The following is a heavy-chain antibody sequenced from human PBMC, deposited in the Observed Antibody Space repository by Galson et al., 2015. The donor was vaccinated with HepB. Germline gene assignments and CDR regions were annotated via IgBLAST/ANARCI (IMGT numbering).Heavy chain of an antibody. Sequence: CAISGDSVSSNSAAWNWIRQPPSRGLEWLGRTYYRSKWHNDYAVSVKSRITINPDTSKNQFSLQLNSVTPEDTAVYYCARLAARPGWYFDLWGRGTLVTVSS. CDR2: TYYRSKWHN. V-gene: IGHV6-1*01. D-gene: IGHD6-6*01. J-gene: IGHJ2*01. CDR1: GDSVSSNSAA. CDR3: ARLAARPGWYFDL.